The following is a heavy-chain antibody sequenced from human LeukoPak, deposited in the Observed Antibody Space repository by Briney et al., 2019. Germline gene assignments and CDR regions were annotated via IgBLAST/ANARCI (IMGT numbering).Heavy chain of an antibody. V-gene: IGHV1-46*01. Sequence: ASVKVSCKASGYTFTSYYMHWVRQAPGQGLEWMGIINPSGGSTSYAQKFQGRVTMTRDMSTSTVYMELSSLRSEDTAVYYCARGGYCSSTSCYKFDAFDIWGQGTMVTVSS. D-gene: IGHD2-2*01. J-gene: IGHJ3*02. CDR2: INPSGGST. CDR1: GYTFTSYY. CDR3: ARGGYCSSTSCYKFDAFDI.